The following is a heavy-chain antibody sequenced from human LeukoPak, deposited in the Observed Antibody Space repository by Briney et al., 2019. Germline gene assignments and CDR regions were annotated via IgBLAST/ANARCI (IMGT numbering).Heavy chain of an antibody. D-gene: IGHD2-2*01. CDR1: GFTFSSYW. CDR2: IKQDGSEK. J-gene: IGHJ6*03. V-gene: IGHV3-7*01. Sequence: PGGSLRLSCAASGFTFSSYWMSSVRQAPGKGLEWVANIKQDGSEKYYVDSVKGRFTVSRDNAKNSLYLQTNSLRAEDTAVYYCARDGCSSSSCYLPYQYYYMAVWGKGTTVTVSS. CDR3: ARDGCSSSSCYLPYQYYYMAV.